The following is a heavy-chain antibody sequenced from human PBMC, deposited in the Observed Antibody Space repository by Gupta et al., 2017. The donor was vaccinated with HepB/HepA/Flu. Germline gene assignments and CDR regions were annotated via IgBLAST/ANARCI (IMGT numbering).Heavy chain of an antibody. Sequence: EVQLVESGGGLVQPGGSLKLSGAGSGFIFSGSAIHWVRQASGKGLEWVGSIRNKANDSATAYVASVKGRFTISRDDSKNTASLQMNSLKAEDTAMYYCTRHLETSEVWGQGTLVTVSS. J-gene: IGHJ4*02. V-gene: IGHV3-73*01. CDR3: TRHLETSEV. D-gene: IGHD5-24*01. CDR1: GFIFSGSA. CDR2: IRNKANDSAT.